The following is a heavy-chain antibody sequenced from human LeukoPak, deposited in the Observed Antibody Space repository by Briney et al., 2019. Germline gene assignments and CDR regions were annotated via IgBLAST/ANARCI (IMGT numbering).Heavy chain of an antibody. Sequence: SVKVSCKASGGTFSSYAISWVRQAPGQGLEWMGRIIPILGIANYAQKFQGRVTITADKSTSTAYTELSSLRSEDTAVYYCARDHDGDYGVNDYWGQGTLVTVSS. CDR1: GGTFSSYA. D-gene: IGHD4-17*01. V-gene: IGHV1-69*04. J-gene: IGHJ4*02. CDR3: ARDHDGDYGVNDY. CDR2: IIPILGIA.